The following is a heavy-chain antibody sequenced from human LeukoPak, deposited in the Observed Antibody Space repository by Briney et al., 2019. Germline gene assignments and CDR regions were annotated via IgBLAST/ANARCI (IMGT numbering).Heavy chain of an antibody. V-gene: IGHV4-61*02. D-gene: IGHD1-1*01. CDR1: GGSISSGSYY. Sequence: PSETLSLTCTVSGGSISSGSYYWSWIRQPAGKGLEWNGRIYTSGSTNYNPSLKSRVTISVDTSKNQFPLKLSSVTAADTAVYYCARGNWNYFDYWGQGTLVTVSS. J-gene: IGHJ4*02. CDR3: ARGNWNYFDY. CDR2: IYTSGST.